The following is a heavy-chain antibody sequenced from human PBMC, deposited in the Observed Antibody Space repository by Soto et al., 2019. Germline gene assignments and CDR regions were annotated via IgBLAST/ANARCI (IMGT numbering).Heavy chain of an antibody. CDR3: ARVSVVLAVFDN. V-gene: IGHV4-31*03. CDR1: GDSVSSGLYY. J-gene: IGHJ4*02. D-gene: IGHD2-15*01. Sequence: QVQLQESGPGLLKPSQTLSLTCTVSGDSVSSGLYYWSWIRQHPGEGLEWSGYIYFSGSTRYNPSLESRVTMSLDTSKSQFSLVLASVTAADTAVYYCARVSVVLAVFDNWGQGALVAVSS. CDR2: IYFSGST.